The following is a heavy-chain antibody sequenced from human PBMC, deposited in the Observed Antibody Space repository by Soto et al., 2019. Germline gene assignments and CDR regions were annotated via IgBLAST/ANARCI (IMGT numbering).Heavy chain of an antibody. Sequence: TSETLSLTCAVYGGSFSGYYWSWIRQPPGKGLEWIGEINHSGSTNYNPSLKSRVTISVDTSKNQFSLKLSSVTAADTAVYYCARAAFDGDYVSDYWGQGTLVTVSS. D-gene: IGHD4-17*01. CDR2: INHSGST. J-gene: IGHJ4*02. CDR3: ARAAFDGDYVSDY. CDR1: GGSFSGYY. V-gene: IGHV4-34*01.